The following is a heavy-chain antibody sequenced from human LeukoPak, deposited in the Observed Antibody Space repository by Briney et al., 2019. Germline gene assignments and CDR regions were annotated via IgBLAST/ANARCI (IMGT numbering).Heavy chain of an antibody. J-gene: IGHJ4*02. V-gene: IGHV4-34*01. CDR3: ARQWGRLGFVY. CDR2: INHSGST. D-gene: IGHD2-8*01. CDR1: DGSFSGYF. Sequence: SETLSLTCAVYDGSFSGYFWSWIRQPPGEGLEWIGEINHSGSTNYNPSLKSRVTISVDTSKNQFSLKLSSVTAADTAMYYCARQWGRLGFVYWGQGTLVTVSS.